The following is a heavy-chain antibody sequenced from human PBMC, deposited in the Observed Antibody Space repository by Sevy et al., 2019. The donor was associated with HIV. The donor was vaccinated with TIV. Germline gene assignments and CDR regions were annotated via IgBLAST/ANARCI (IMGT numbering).Heavy chain of an antibody. D-gene: IGHD1-7*01. CDR3: ARDAGGGTTNSGLDV. J-gene: IGHJ6*02. CDR2: IFPKSGVT. CDR1: GYTFTDEY. V-gene: IGHV1-2*06. Sequence: ASVKVSCKASGYTFTDEYLHWVRQAPGQGLEWIGRIFPKSGVTKSAQRFRGRVTMTRDTSISTAYMELIGLRSDDTAVYYCARDAGGGTTNSGLDVWGQGTTVTVSS.